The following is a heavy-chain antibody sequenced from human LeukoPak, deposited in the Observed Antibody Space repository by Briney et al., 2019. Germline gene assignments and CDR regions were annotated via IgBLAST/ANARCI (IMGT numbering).Heavy chain of an antibody. V-gene: IGHV3-9*01. CDR3: AKGIRYFDWLSFFDP. CDR1: GFTFDDYA. Sequence: GGPLRLSCAASGFTFDDYAMHWVRQAPGKGLEWVSGISWNSGSIGYADSVKGRFTISRDNAKNSLYLQMNSLRAEDTALYYCAKGIRYFDWLSFFDPWGQGTLVTVSS. CDR2: ISWNSGSI. J-gene: IGHJ5*02. D-gene: IGHD3-9*01.